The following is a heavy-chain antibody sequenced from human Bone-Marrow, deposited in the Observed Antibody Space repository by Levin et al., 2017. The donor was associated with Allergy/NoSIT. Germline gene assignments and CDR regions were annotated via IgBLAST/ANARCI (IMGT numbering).Heavy chain of an antibody. V-gene: IGHV3-23*01. CDR1: GFNFGDYA. CDR2: FSAGESI. J-gene: IGHJ4*02. D-gene: IGHD3-3*01. CDR3: AKELWSGGAAGTLQ. Sequence: GESLKISCTGSGFNFGDYAMTWVRQAPGKGLEWVSSFSAGESIYYADSVKGRFTIPRDNSKNTVYLHMTSLRSEDTAVYYCAKELWSGGAAGTLQWGQGTLVTVSS.